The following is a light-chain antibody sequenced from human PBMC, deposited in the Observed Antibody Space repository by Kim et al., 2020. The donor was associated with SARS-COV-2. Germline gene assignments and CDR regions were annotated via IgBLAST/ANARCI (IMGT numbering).Light chain of an antibody. V-gene: IGLV2-14*03. CDR2: DVS. Sequence: GQSITISRTVTSSDVGGYNYVSWYQQHPGKAPKLMIYDVSNRPSGVSNRFSGSKSGNTASLTISGLQAEDEADYYCSSYTSSSTNVFGTGTKVTVL. J-gene: IGLJ1*01. CDR1: SSDVGGYNY. CDR3: SSYTSSSTNV.